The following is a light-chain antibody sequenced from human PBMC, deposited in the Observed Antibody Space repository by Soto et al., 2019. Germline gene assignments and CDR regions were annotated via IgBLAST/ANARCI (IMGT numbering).Light chain of an antibody. V-gene: IGLV4-69*01. CDR1: SEHSSYA. CDR2: LNSDGSH. J-gene: IGLJ2*01. CDR3: QPWGTGIVV. Sequence: HPVLTQSPSASASLGASVKFTCTLSSEHSSYAIAWHQQQPEKGPLYLMKLNSDGSHNKGDGIPDRFSGSSSGAERYLTISSLQSEDEADYYCQPWGTGIVVFGRGTKVTDL.